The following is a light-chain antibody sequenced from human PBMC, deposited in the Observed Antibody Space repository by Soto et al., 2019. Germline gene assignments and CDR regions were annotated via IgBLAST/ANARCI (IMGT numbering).Light chain of an antibody. CDR3: AVRDDRLSGNWV. Sequence: QSVLTQTPSASGTPGQRVTSSCSGCNSNIESNYVYWYQQFPATAPKLLIYKDYQRPSGVPDRFSGSKSGASASLAISGLRSEDEADYYCAVRDDRLSGNWVFGGGTKLTVL. J-gene: IGLJ3*02. CDR1: NSNIESNY. CDR2: KDY. V-gene: IGLV1-47*01.